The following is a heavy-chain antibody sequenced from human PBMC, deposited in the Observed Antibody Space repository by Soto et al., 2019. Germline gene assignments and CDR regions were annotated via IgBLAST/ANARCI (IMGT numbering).Heavy chain of an antibody. CDR3: ARVRGRFGSGSSSLIFDF. D-gene: IGHD3-10*01. V-gene: IGHV4-61*01. CDR1: GASVRSGSYY. Sequence: QVQLQEYGPTLVRPSETLSPTCGVSGASVRSGSYYWTWSRQPVGKPLAWLGHIYLTGGTHCNPSPTSRLTISRDMSLSQFSLGLRAATAADTEVYYCARVRGRFGSGSSSLIFDFWGQGVLVTVSS. J-gene: IGHJ4*02. CDR2: IYLTGGT.